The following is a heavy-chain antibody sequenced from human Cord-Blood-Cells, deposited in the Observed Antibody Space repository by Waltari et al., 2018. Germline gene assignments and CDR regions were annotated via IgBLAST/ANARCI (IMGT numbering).Heavy chain of an antibody. J-gene: IGHJ6*02. Sequence: QLQLQESGSGLVKPSQTLSLTCAVSGGSISSGGYSWSWIRQPPGKGREGIGYIYHSGSTYYNPSLKSRVTISVDRSKNQFSLKLSSVTAADTAVYYCARDRAGYDILTGRYYYYGMDVWGQGTTVTVSS. V-gene: IGHV4-30-2*01. CDR2: IYHSGST. D-gene: IGHD3-9*01. CDR1: GGSISSGGYS. CDR3: ARDRAGYDILTGRYYYYGMDV.